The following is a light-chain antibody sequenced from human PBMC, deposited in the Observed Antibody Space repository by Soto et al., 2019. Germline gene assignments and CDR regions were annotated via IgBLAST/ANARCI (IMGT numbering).Light chain of an antibody. CDR3: SSYTGSSTYV. Sequence: QSALTQPPSVSGSPGQSVTISCTGTSSDVGSYNRVSWYQQPPCTAPKLMIYEVSNRPSGVPDRFSGSKSGNTASLTISGLQAEDEADYYCSSYTGSSTYVFGTGTKLTVL. V-gene: IGLV2-18*02. J-gene: IGLJ1*01. CDR1: SSDVGSYNR. CDR2: EVS.